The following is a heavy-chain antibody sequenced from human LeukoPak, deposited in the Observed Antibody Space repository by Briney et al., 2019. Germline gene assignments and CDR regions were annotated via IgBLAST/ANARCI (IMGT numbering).Heavy chain of an antibody. V-gene: IGHV3-20*04. CDR3: AKGTYYYDSSGYYSAAGPYYFDY. J-gene: IGHJ4*02. Sequence: TGGSLRLSCAASGFTFDDYGMSWVRQAPGKGLDWVSGINWNGGSTGYADSVKGRFTISRDNAKNTLYLQMNSLRAEDTAVYYCAKGTYYYDSSGYYSAAGPYYFDYWGQGTLVTVSS. D-gene: IGHD3-22*01. CDR1: GFTFDDYG. CDR2: INWNGGST.